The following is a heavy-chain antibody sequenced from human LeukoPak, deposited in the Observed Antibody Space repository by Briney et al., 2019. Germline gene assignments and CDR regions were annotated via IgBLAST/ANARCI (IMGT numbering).Heavy chain of an antibody. CDR2: ISGSGGST. CDR1: GFTFSSYA. V-gene: IGHV3-23*01. D-gene: IGHD2-2*01. Sequence: PGGSLRLSCAASGFTFSSYAMSWVRQAPGKELEWVSAISGSGGSTYYADSVKGRFTISRDNSKNTLYLQMNSLRAEDTAVYYCAKDIGCSSTSCWRHWYFDLWGRGTLVTVSS. J-gene: IGHJ2*01. CDR3: AKDIGCSSTSCWRHWYFDL.